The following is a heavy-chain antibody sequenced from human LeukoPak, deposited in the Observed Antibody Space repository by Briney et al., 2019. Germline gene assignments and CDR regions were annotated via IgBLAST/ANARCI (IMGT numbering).Heavy chain of an antibody. J-gene: IGHJ4*02. D-gene: IGHD3-3*01. V-gene: IGHV3-64*01. Sequence: PGGSLRLSCAASGFTFSSYAMHWVRQAPGKGLEYVSAISSNGGSTFYANSVKGRFTISRDNSKNTLYLQMSSLRAEDTAVYCCAKSGQSVGYDFWSGKPDYYFDYWGQGTLVSVSS. CDR2: ISSNGGST. CDR3: AKSGQSVGYDFWSGKPDYYFDY. CDR1: GFTFSSYA.